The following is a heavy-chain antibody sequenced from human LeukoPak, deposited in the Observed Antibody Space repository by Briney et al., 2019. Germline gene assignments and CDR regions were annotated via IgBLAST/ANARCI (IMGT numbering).Heavy chain of an antibody. Sequence: GESLKISCKASGYTFTNYWIGWVRQIPGKGLEWMGIIYPGDSDTRYSPSFQGQVTISADKSISTAYLQWSSLKASDTAMYYCAGYRYCSSSSCYYYFDYWGQGALVTVSS. V-gene: IGHV5-51*01. D-gene: IGHD2-2*01. J-gene: IGHJ4*02. CDR1: GYTFTNYW. CDR3: AGYRYCSSSSCYYYFDY. CDR2: IYPGDSDT.